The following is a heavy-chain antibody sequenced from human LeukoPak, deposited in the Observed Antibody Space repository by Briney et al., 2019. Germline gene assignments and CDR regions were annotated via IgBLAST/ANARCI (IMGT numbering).Heavy chain of an antibody. J-gene: IGHJ4*02. CDR2: IKQDGSER. CDR3: ARDGGHSTDLDY. Sequence: GGSLRLSCATSGFTFSRHWMSWVRQAPGKGPEWVANIKQDGSERYYVDSVKGRSTISIDNAKNSLYLQMNSLRAEDTAVYYCARDGGHSTDLDYWGQGTLVTVSS. V-gene: IGHV3-7*01. D-gene: IGHD6-13*01. CDR1: GFTFSRHW.